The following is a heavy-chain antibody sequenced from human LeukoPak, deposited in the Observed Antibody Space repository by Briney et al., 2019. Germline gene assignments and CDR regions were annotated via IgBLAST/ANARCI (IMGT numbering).Heavy chain of an antibody. CDR2: ISSDGRTT. CDR1: GFTFSSYW. D-gene: IGHD3-10*01. Sequence: GSLRLSCAASGFTFSSYWMHWVRQGPGKGLVWVSRISSDGRTTSYADSVKGRFTISRDNAKNTLYLQMNSLRVEDTAVYYCARDSRYYYDSRNYDNVAFDMWGQGTMVTVSS. V-gene: IGHV3-74*01. CDR3: ARDSRYYYDSRNYDNVAFDM. J-gene: IGHJ3*02.